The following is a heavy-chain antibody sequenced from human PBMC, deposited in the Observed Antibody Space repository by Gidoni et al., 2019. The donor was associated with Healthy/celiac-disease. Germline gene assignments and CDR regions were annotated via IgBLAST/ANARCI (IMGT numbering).Heavy chain of an antibody. D-gene: IGHD6-19*01. CDR1: GFSLSTSGMR. Sequence: QVTLKESGPALVIPTQTLPLTCTFSGFSLSTSGMRVSWNRQPPGKALEWLARIDWDDDKFYSTSLKTRLTISKDTSKNQVVLTMTNMDPVDTATYYCARQWLVYYFDYWGQGTLVTVSS. CDR2: IDWDDDK. V-gene: IGHV2-70*04. J-gene: IGHJ4*02. CDR3: ARQWLVYYFDY.